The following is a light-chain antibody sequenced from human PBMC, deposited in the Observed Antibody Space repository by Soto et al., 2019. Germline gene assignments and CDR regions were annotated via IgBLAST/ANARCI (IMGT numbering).Light chain of an antibody. Sequence: DIQMTQSPSSLSASVGDRVTITCRASEDISNYLAWYQQKPGKVPKLLIYGASTLQSGVPSRFSGSGSGTDITLTISSLQTEDVATYYCQNYNSAPWTFGQGTKVESK. V-gene: IGKV1-27*01. CDR3: QNYNSAPWT. CDR1: EDISNY. CDR2: GAS. J-gene: IGKJ1*01.